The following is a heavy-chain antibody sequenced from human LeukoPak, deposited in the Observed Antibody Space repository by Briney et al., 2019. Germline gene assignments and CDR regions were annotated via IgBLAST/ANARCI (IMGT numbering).Heavy chain of an antibody. CDR3: ARDNWNYYYYYGMDV. CDR1: GFTFSSYG. D-gene: IGHD1-20*01. J-gene: IGHJ6*02. CDR2: IWYDGSNK. Sequence: PGRSLRLSCAASGFTFSSYGMHWVRQAPGKGLEWVAVIWYDGSNKYYADSVKGRFTISRDNSKNTLYLQMNSLRAEDTAVYYCARDNWNYYYYYGMDVWGQGTTVTVSS. V-gene: IGHV3-33*01.